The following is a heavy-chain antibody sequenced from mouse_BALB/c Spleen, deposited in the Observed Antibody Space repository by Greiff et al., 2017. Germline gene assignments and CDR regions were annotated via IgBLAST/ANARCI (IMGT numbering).Heavy chain of an antibody. J-gene: IGHJ1*01. CDR2: INPNNGGT. CDR1: GYTFTDYN. D-gene: IGHD1-1*01. CDR3: ARSGTTEWYFDV. Sequence: EVQLQESGPELVKPGASVKIPCKASGYTFTDYNMDWVKQSHGKSLEWIGDINPNNGGTIYNQKFKGKATLTVDKSSSTAYMELRSLTSEDTAVYYCARSGTTEWYFDVWGAGTTVTVSS. V-gene: IGHV1-18*01.